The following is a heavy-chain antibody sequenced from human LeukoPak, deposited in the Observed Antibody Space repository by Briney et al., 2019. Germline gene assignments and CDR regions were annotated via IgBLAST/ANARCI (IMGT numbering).Heavy chain of an antibody. Sequence: PGGSLRLSCATSGFTFSSSWMAWVRQAPGKGLEWVANIKQDGSEKYYVDSVKGRFTISRDNAKNSLYLQMNSLRAEDTAVYYCARDPGVNYYDSSGYSFPWGQGTLVTVSS. D-gene: IGHD3-22*01. CDR1: GFTFSSSW. CDR2: IKQDGSEK. J-gene: IGHJ5*02. CDR3: ARDPGVNYYDSSGYSFP. V-gene: IGHV3-7*01.